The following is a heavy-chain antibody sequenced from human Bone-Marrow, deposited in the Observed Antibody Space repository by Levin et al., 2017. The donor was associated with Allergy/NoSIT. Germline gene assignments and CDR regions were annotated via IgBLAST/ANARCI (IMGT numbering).Heavy chain of an antibody. CDR1: GGTFSSYA. CDR3: ARGFRGYSYGGSYYYGMDV. D-gene: IGHD5-18*01. J-gene: IGHJ6*02. V-gene: IGHV1-69*13. CDR2: IIPIFGTA. Sequence: SVKVSCKASGGTFSSYAISWVRQAPGQGLEWMGGIIPIFGTANYAQKFQGRVTITADESTSTAYMELSSLRSEDTAVYYCARGFRGYSYGGSYYYGMDVWGQGTTVTVSS.